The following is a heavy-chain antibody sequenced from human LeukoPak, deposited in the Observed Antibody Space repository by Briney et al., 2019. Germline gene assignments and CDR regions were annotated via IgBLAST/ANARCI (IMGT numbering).Heavy chain of an antibody. Sequence: GRSLRLSCAASGFTFSSYTIHWVRQAPGKGLVWVSRISSDGDTTNYADSVKGRFTISRDNAKNTLYLQMNSLGVEDTAVYYCARDRGPRTGFMVREAYDYWGQGTLVTVSS. D-gene: IGHD3-10*01. J-gene: IGHJ4*02. V-gene: IGHV3-74*01. CDR1: GFTFSSYT. CDR2: ISSDGDTT. CDR3: ARDRGPRTGFMVREAYDY.